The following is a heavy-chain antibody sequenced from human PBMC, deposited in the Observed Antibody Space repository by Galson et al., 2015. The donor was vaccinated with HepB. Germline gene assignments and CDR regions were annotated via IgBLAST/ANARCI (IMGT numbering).Heavy chain of an antibody. Sequence: SVKVSCKASGGTFSSYAISWVRQAPGQGLEWMGRIIPILGIANYAQKFQGRVTITADKSTSTAYMELSSLRSEDTAVYYCARDDGRDGYNYHYYYGMDVWGQGTTVTVSS. CDR2: IIPILGIA. CDR3: ARDDGRDGYNYHYYYGMDV. CDR1: GGTFSSYA. J-gene: IGHJ6*02. D-gene: IGHD5-24*01. V-gene: IGHV1-69*04.